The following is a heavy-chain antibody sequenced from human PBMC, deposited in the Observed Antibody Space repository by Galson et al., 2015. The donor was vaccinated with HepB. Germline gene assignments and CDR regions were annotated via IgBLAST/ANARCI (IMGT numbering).Heavy chain of an antibody. V-gene: IGHV3-7*03. D-gene: IGHD3-10*01. CDR3: AREGRVRFETYYYYYYGMDV. CDR2: IKQDGSEK. CDR1: GFTFSSYW. J-gene: IGHJ6*02. Sequence: SLRLSCAASGFTFSSYWMSWVRQAPGKGLEWVASIKQDGSEKYYVDSVKGRFTISRDNAKNSLYLQMNSLRAEDTAVYYCAREGRVRFETYYYYYYGMDVWGQGTTVTVSS.